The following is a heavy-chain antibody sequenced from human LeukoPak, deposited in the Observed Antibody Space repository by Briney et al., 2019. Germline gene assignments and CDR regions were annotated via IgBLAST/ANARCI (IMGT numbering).Heavy chain of an antibody. CDR2: ISSSSSTI. Sequence: PGGSLRLSCAASGFTFSSYSMNWVRQAPGKGLEWVSYISSSSSTIYYADSVKGRFTISRDNAKNSLYLQMNSLRAEDTAVYYCAKDGTYYDILTGYLGVEWGQGTLVTVSS. CDR3: AKDGTYYDILTGYLGVE. CDR1: GFTFSSYS. D-gene: IGHD3-9*01. V-gene: IGHV3-48*01. J-gene: IGHJ4*02.